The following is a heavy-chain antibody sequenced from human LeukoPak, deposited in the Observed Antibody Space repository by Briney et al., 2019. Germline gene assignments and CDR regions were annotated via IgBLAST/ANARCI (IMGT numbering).Heavy chain of an antibody. D-gene: IGHD6-19*01. J-gene: IGHJ3*02. CDR2: IYYSGST. V-gene: IGHV4-59*01. CDR1: GGSISSYY. CDR3: ARDRSSGWTGVFDI. Sequence: SETLSLTCNVSGGSISSYYWSWIRQSPGKGLEWIGYIYYSGSTKYNPSLEGRVTISIDTSKNHFSLKLSSVTAADTAVYYCARDRSSGWTGVFDIWGRGTMVTGSS.